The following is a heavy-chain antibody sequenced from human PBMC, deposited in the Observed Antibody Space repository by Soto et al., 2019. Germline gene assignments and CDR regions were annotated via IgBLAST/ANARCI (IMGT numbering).Heavy chain of an antibody. D-gene: IGHD3-16*01. CDR1: GYSFTNND. CDR2: MNSGSGDT. J-gene: IGHJ5*02. V-gene: IGHV1-8*01. Sequence: ASVKVSCKASGYSFTNNDVTWVRQATGQGLEWMGWMNSGSGDTGYALKFQGRVTMTRDISIATAYMELSSLRSDDTAIHNCARMATFGSLNWFDPWGQATLVTVSS. CDR3: ARMATFGSLNWFDP.